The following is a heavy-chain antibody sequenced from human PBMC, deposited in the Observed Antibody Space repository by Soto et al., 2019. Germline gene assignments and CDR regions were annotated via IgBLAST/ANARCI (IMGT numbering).Heavy chain of an antibody. J-gene: IGHJ4*02. CDR2: IKSKTDGGTA. V-gene: IGHV3-15*01. CDR1: GFNLSHPW. CDR3: TTGIYYDILAGYHDVAY. D-gene: IGHD3-9*01. Sequence: LRLSCAASGFNLSHPWMTWVRQAAGKGLQWVGRIKSKTDGGTADYAAPVKGRFTISRDDSKNTVYLQMNSLKTEDTAVYYCTTGIYYDILAGYHDVAYWGQGTLVTVSS.